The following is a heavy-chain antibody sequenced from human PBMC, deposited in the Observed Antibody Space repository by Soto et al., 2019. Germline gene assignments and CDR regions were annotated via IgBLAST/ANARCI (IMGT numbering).Heavy chain of an antibody. CDR1: GFTVSSSY. CDR2: IYSGGST. J-gene: IGHJ1*01. CDR3: ARDRVERGYPEYFQH. Sequence: EVQLVESGGGLIQPGGSLRLSCAASGFTVSSSYMSWVRQAPGKGLEWVSVIYSGGSTYYADSVKGRFTISRDNSKNTLYLQMNSLRAEDTAVYYCARDRVERGYPEYFQHWGQGTLVTVSS. V-gene: IGHV3-53*01. D-gene: IGHD3-22*01.